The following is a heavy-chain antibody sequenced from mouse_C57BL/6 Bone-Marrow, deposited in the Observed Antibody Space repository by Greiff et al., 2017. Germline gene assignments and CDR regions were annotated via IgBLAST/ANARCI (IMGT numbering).Heavy chain of an antibody. V-gene: IGHV8-8*01. D-gene: IGHD1-1*01. J-gene: IGHJ1*03. Sequence: QVTLKVCGPGILQPSQTLSLTCSFSGFSLSTFGMGVGWIRQPSGKGLEWLAHIWWDDDKYYNPALKSRLTISKDTSKNQIFLKIANVDTADTATYYCARIRVFITTVVDWYFDVWGTGTTVTVSS. CDR3: ARIRVFITTVVDWYFDV. CDR2: IWWDDDK. CDR1: GFSLSTFGMG.